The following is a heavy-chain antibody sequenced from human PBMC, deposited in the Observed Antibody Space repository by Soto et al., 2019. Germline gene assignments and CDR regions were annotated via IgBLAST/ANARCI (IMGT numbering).Heavy chain of an antibody. J-gene: IGHJ5*02. Sequence: QVQLVQSGAEVKKPGASVKVSCKASGYTFTSYDISWMRQAPGQGLEWMGWISAYNGNTNYAQKLQGRVTMTTDTSTSTAYMELTSLRSDDTAVYYCARDGEQWLVVPNWFDPWGQGTLVTVSS. CDR2: ISAYNGNT. V-gene: IGHV1-18*01. CDR1: GYTFTSYD. D-gene: IGHD6-19*01. CDR3: ARDGEQWLVVPNWFDP.